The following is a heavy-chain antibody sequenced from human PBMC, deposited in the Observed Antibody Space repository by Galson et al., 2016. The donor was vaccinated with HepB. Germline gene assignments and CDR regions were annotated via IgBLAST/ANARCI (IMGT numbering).Heavy chain of an antibody. Sequence: ETLSLTCTVSGDSVRSDNYYWSWIRQPPGKGLEWIGYIYHSGSTYYNPSLKSRVTMSVDTSKNQFSLKLSSVTAADTAVYYCASSDWFRYFDYWGQGTLVTVSS. CDR2: IYHSGST. CDR3: ASSDWFRYFDY. J-gene: IGHJ4*02. V-gene: IGHV4-61*01. D-gene: IGHD3-9*01. CDR1: GDSVRSDNYY.